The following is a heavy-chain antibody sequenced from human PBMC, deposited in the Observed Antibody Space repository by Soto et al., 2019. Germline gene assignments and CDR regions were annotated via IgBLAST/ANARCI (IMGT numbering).Heavy chain of an antibody. CDR1: GFTFSSYG. CDR3: ARGVVFGVVITSVHGIDV. Sequence: QVQLVESGGGVVQPGRSLRLSCAASGFTFSSYGMHWVRQAPGKGLEWVAVIWYDGSNKYYADSVKGRFTISRDNSKNTLYLQMNSLRAEDTAVYYCARGVVFGVVITSVHGIDVWGQGTTVTVSS. CDR2: IWYDGSNK. V-gene: IGHV3-33*01. D-gene: IGHD3-3*01. J-gene: IGHJ6*01.